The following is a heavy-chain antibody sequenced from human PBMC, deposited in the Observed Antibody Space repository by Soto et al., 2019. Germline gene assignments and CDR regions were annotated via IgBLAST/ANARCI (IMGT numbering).Heavy chain of an antibody. V-gene: IGHV4-4*02. D-gene: IGHD2-2*01. CDR1: GGSISSSNW. J-gene: IGHJ5*02. Sequence: SETLSLTCAVSGGSISSSNWWSWVRQPPGKGLEWIGEIYHSGSTNYNPSLKSRVTISVDKSKNQFSLKLSSVTAADTAVYYCARIGIPKGYCSSTSCWRWFDPWGQGTLVTVSS. CDR3: ARIGIPKGYCSSTSCWRWFDP. CDR2: IYHSGST.